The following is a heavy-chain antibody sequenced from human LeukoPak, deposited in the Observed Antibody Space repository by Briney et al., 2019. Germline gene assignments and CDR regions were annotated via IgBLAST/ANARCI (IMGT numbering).Heavy chain of an antibody. D-gene: IGHD6-6*01. V-gene: IGHV1-2*02. CDR1: GYTFSDYY. CDR3: ARSNIAVRRGDNWFDP. CDR2: IGPNSGGT. J-gene: IGHJ5*02. Sequence: ASVKVSCKAFGYTFSDYYMHWERQAPGQGLEWMGWIGPNSGGTSYAQKFQGRVTMTRDTSISTAYMELSRLISDDTAVYYCARSNIAVRRGDNWFDPWGQGTLVTVSS.